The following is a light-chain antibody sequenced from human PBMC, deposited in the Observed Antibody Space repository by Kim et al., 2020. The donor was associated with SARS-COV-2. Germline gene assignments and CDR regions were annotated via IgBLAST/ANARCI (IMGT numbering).Light chain of an antibody. CDR3: MQALQTPYT. V-gene: IGKV2-28*01. CDR2: LGS. CDR1: QGLLHSNGYNY. J-gene: IGKJ2*01. Sequence: DILMTQSPLSLPVTPGEPASISCRSSQGLLHSNGYNYLDWYLQKPGQSPQLLIYLGSNRASGVPDRFSGSGSGTDFTLKISRVEAEDVGVYYCMQALQTPYTFGQGTKLEI.